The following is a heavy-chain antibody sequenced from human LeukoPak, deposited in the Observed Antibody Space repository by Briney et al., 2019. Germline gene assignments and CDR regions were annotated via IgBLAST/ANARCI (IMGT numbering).Heavy chain of an antibody. V-gene: IGHV3-73*01. CDR2: IRSKANNYAT. CDR1: GFSFSDFA. D-gene: IGHD5-18*01. CDR3: TSGNGYTDYYYYFGMDV. J-gene: IGHJ6*02. Sequence: GSLRLSCAASGFSFSDFAMHWVRQASGKGLEWVGRIRSKANNYATAYAASVKGRFTISRDESENTTYLQLNSLNTEDTAVYYCTSGNGYTDYYYYFGMDVWGQGTTVTVSS.